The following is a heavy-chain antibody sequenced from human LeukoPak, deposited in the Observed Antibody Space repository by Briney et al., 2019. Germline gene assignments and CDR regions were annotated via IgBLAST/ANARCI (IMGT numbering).Heavy chain of an antibody. CDR1: GYTFTSYG. Sequence: ASVKVSCKASGYTFTSYGISWVRQAPGQGLEWMGWISAYNGNTNYAQKLQGRVTMTTDTSTSTAYMELSSLRSEDTAVYYCATIDGHYDSSGHWGQGTLVIVSS. CDR3: ATIDGHYDSSGH. CDR2: ISAYNGNT. V-gene: IGHV1-18*01. D-gene: IGHD3-22*01. J-gene: IGHJ4*02.